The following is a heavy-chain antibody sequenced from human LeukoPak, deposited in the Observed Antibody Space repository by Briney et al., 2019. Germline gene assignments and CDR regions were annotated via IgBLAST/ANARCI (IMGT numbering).Heavy chain of an antibody. Sequence: RPGGSLRLSCAASGFTFNNYAMSWVRQAPGKGLEWVSVISGSGGGTYYADSVKGWFTISRDNSRNTLYLQMNSLRVEDTAVYYCAKTTGNIVGAYFDYWGQGTLVTVSS. CDR1: GFTFNNYA. CDR2: ISGSGGGT. CDR3: AKTTGNIVGAYFDY. D-gene: IGHD1-26*01. V-gene: IGHV3-23*01. J-gene: IGHJ4*02.